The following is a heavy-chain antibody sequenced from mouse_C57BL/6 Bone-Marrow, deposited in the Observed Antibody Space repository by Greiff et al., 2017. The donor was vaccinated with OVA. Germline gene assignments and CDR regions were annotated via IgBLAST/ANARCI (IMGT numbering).Heavy chain of an antibody. CDR1: GFTFSSYG. CDR2: ISSGGSYT. V-gene: IGHV5-6*01. D-gene: IGHD2-13*01. J-gene: IGHJ3*01. CDR3: ARLTTFAY. Sequence: EVKLMESGGDLVKPGGSLKLSCAASGFTFSSYGMSWVRQTPDKRLEWVATISSGGSYTYYPDSVKGRFTISRDNAKNTLYLQMSSLKSEDTAMYYCARLTTFAYWGQGTLVTVSA.